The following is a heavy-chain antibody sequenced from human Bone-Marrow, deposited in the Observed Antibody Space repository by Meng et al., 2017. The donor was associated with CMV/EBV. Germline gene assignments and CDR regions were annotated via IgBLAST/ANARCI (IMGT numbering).Heavy chain of an antibody. V-gene: IGHV3-69-1*02. CDR2: ISSAGAI. CDR3: ARGFSKDY. CDR1: GFTFSDYY. D-gene: IGHD2-2*01. Sequence: GGSLRLSCAASGFTFSDYYMNWVRQAPGKGLEWVSYISSAGAIYYADSVTGRFTISRDNAKNSLYLQVNSLRAEDTAVYYCARGFSKDYWGQGTLVTVSS. J-gene: IGHJ4*02.